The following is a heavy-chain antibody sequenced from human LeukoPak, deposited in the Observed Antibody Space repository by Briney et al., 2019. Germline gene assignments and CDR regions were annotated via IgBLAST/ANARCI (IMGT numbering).Heavy chain of an antibody. CDR2: INHSEST. CDR1: GGSFSGYY. CDR3: ARHFKTGYSYGYLYASDI. J-gene: IGHJ3*02. V-gene: IGHV4-34*01. Sequence: SETLSLTCAVYGGSFSGYYWSWIRQPPGKGLEWIGEINHSESTNYNPSLKSRVTISVDTSKNQFSLKLSSVTAADTAVYYCARHFKTGYSYGYLYASDIWGQGTMVTVSS. D-gene: IGHD5-18*01.